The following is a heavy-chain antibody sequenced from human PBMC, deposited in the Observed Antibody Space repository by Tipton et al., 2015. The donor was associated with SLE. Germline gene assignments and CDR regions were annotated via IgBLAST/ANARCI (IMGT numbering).Heavy chain of an antibody. CDR3: ASRPWAFDI. J-gene: IGHJ3*02. CDR2: IYYSGST. V-gene: IGHV4-39*07. Sequence: LRLSCTVSGGSISSSSYYWGWIRQPPGKGLEWIGSIYYSGSTYYNPSLKSRVTISVDTSKNQFSLKLNSVTAADTAVYYCASRPWAFDIWGQGTMVTVSS. CDR1: GGSISSSSYY.